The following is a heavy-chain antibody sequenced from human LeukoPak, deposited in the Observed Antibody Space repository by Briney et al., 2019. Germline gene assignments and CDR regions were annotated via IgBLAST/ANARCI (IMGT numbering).Heavy chain of an antibody. V-gene: IGHV4-34*01. CDR2: INHSGST. CDR3: ARDGVRHYGSGSKWFDP. J-gene: IGHJ5*02. CDR1: GGSFSGYY. Sequence: SETLSLTCAVYGGSFSGYYWSWIRQPPGKGLEWIGEINHSGSTNYNPSLKSRVTISVDTSKNQFSLKLSSVTAADTAVYYCARDGVRHYGSGSKWFDPWGQGTLVTVSS. D-gene: IGHD3-10*01.